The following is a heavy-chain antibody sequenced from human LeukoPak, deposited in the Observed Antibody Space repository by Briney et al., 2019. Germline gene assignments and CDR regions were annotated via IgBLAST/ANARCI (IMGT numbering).Heavy chain of an antibody. CDR3: ARDRTPHYYYYGMDV. Sequence: SETLSLTCTVSGGSISSYYWSWIRQPPGKGLEWIGYIYYSGSTNYNPSLKSRVTISVDTSKNQFSLKLSSVTAADTAVYYCARDRTPHYYYYGMDVWGQGTMVTVSS. V-gene: IGHV4-59*01. CDR2: IYYSGST. CDR1: GGSISSYY. J-gene: IGHJ6*02.